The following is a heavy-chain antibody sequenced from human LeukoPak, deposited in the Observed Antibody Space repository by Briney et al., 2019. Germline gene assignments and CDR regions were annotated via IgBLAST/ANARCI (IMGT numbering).Heavy chain of an antibody. CDR3: AKSKSPYPMDYIFDF. J-gene: IGHJ4*02. CDR2: ISNDGSIT. Sequence: GGSLRLSCAASGFSFSSYGMHWVRQAPGKGLEWVAVISNDGSITKYGDSVKGRFTISRDNSKNTQYVQMNSLRTDDAAVYYCAKSKSPYPMDYIFDFWGQGTLVTVSS. CDR1: GFSFSSYG. D-gene: IGHD4-11*01. V-gene: IGHV3-30*18.